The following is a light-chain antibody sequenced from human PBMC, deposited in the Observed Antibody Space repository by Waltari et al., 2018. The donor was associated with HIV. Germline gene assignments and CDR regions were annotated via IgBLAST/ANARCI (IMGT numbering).Light chain of an antibody. CDR3: ATWDDSLNGHWV. J-gene: IGLJ3*02. V-gene: IGLV1-44*01. CDR1: ASNIGSNF. Sequence: QSVLTQPPSLSGTPGQRITISCSGSASNIGSNFVHCYQQLPGAAPNVLIDRTSQRPSGVPDRFSGSKSGTSGSRAISGLQSEDEATYYCATWDDSLNGHWVFGGGTKLTVL. CDR2: RTS.